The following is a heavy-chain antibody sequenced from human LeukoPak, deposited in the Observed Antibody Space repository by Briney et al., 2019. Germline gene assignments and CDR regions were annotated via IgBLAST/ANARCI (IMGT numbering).Heavy chain of an antibody. CDR2: INPNSGGT. D-gene: IGHD3-22*01. CDR3: AQYYYDSSGYYHFDY. J-gene: IGHJ4*02. Sequence: ASVKVSCKVSGYTLTELSMHWVRQAPGQGLEWMGWINPNSGGTNYAQKFQGRVTMTRDTSISTAYMELSRLRSDDTAVYYCAQYYYDSSGYYHFDYWGQGTLVTVSS. CDR1: GYTLTELS. V-gene: IGHV1-2*02.